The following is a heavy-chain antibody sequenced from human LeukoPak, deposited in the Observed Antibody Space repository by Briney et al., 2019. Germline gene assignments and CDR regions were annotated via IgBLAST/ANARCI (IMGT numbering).Heavy chain of an antibody. CDR3: AREGPTMIVLADAFDI. J-gene: IGHJ3*02. CDR1: GGTFSSYT. Sequence: GASVKVSXKASGGTFSSYTISWVRQAPGQGLEWIGRIIPILGIANYAQKFQGRVTITADKSTSTAYMELSSLRSEDTAVYYCAREGPTMIVLADAFDIWGQGTMVTVSS. CDR2: IIPILGIA. V-gene: IGHV1-69*04. D-gene: IGHD3-22*01.